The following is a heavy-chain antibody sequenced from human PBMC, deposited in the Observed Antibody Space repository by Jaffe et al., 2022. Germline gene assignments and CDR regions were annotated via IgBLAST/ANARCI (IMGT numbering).Heavy chain of an antibody. Sequence: QVQLQESGPGLVKPSETLSLTCAVSGYFIGNDYYWGWVRQPPGKGLEWITSMYHSGSIYYNPSLKSRVTISVDTSRNQFSLKLTSVTAADTAVYYCARHYVLGRGSGGYLDFWGQGTLVAVSS. CDR1: GYFIGNDYY. CDR3: ARHYVLGRGSGGYLDF. V-gene: IGHV4-38-2*01. J-gene: IGHJ4*02. D-gene: IGHD3-10*01. CDR2: MYHSGSI.